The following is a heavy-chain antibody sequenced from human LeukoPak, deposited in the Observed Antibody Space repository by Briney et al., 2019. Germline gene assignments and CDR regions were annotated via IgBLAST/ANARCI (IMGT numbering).Heavy chain of an antibody. Sequence: PSGTPSPTCAVYGGAFSGFYWSWIRPPPGKGVEWIGEINHSGSTNYNPSPKSRVTISVDTSKNQFSLKLSSVTAADTAVYYCAREHDYGSFDYWGQGTLVTVSS. J-gene: IGHJ4*02. D-gene: IGHD4-17*01. CDR1: GGAFSGFY. CDR2: INHSGST. CDR3: AREHDYGSFDY. V-gene: IGHV4-34*01.